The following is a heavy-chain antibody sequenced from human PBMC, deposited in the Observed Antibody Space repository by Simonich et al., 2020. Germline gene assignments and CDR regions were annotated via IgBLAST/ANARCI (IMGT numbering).Heavy chain of an antibody. CDR1: GYTFTGYY. D-gene: IGHD7-27*01. CDR3: ARGALTGDYYYMDV. Sequence: QVQLVQSGAEVTKPGASVKVSCKASGYTFTGYYMHWVRQAPGQGLEGRGWIKPDSGGTNDAQKFQGRVTMTRDTSISTAYMELSRLRSDDTAVYYCARGALTGDYYYMDVWGKGTTVTVSS. V-gene: IGHV1-2*02. J-gene: IGHJ6*03. CDR2: IKPDSGGT.